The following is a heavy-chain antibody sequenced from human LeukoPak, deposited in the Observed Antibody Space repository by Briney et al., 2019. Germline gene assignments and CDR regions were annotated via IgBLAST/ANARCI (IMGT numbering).Heavy chain of an antibody. CDR1: GFTFSSYG. V-gene: IGHV3-30*03. CDR2: ISYDGSNK. CDR3: ATIAPSDAFDI. Sequence: GGTLRLSCAASGFTFSSYGMSWVRQAPGKGLEWVAVISYDGSNKYYADSVKGRFTISRDNSKNTLYLQMNSLRAEDTAVYYCATIAPSDAFDIWGQGTMVTVSS. J-gene: IGHJ3*02. D-gene: IGHD5-24*01.